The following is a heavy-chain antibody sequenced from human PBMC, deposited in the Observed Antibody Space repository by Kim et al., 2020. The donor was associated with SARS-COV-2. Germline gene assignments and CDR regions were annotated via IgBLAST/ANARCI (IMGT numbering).Heavy chain of an antibody. Sequence: AQGFTGRFVFSLDTSVSTAYLQISSLKAEDTAVYYCAREGGGDSKEDFQHWGQGTLVTVSS. V-gene: IGHV7-4-1*02. D-gene: IGHD2-21*02. CDR3: AREGGGDSKEDFQH. J-gene: IGHJ1*01.